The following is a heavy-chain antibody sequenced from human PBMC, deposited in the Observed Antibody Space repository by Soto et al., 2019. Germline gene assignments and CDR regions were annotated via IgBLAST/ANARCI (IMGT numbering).Heavy chain of an antibody. D-gene: IGHD2-8*01. V-gene: IGHV1-2*04. J-gene: IGHJ6*02. CDR1: GYSFTDYH. CDR3: ARGDSTDCSNGVCSFFYNHDMDV. Sequence: ASVKVSCKASGYSFTDYHIHWVRQAPGQGLEWLGRINPKSGGTSTAQKFRSWVTMTTDTSISTASMELTRLTSDDTAIYYCARGDSTDCSNGVCSFFYNHDMDVWGQGTTVTVSS. CDR2: INPKSGGT.